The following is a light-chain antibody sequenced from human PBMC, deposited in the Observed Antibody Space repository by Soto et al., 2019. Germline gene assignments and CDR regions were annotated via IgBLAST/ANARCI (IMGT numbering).Light chain of an antibody. Sequence: DLQMTQSPSSLSASVGDRVTITCRASQTISKYLNWFQQKPGKAPKLLIYEASSLQSGVPSRFSGSGSGTDFSLTISSLQPEDFATYYCQQSYSALITFGPGTKVDIK. CDR3: QQSYSALIT. CDR1: QTISKY. J-gene: IGKJ3*01. CDR2: EAS. V-gene: IGKV1-39*01.